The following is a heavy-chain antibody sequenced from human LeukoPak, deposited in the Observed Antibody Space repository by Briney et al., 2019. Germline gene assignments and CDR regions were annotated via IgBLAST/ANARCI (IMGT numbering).Heavy chain of an antibody. Sequence: GGSLRLSCAASGFTFSSYAMSWGRQAPGKGLEWVSAISGSGGSTYYSDSVKGRFTISRDNSKNTLYLQMNSLRAEDTAVYYCAKDVRSGSWYARGEGIFLGDYWGQGTLVTVSS. CDR2: ISGSGGST. CDR3: AKDVRSGSWYARGEGIFLGDY. CDR1: GFTFSSYA. D-gene: IGHD6-13*01. J-gene: IGHJ4*02. V-gene: IGHV3-23*01.